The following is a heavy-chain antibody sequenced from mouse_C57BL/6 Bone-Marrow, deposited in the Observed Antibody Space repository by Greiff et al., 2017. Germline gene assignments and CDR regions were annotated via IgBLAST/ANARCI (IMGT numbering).Heavy chain of an antibody. CDR3: AGSYGNYDFDY. CDR1: GFSLTSYG. D-gene: IGHD2-1*01. V-gene: IGHV2-2*01. J-gene: IGHJ2*01. Sequence: VQGVESGPGLVQPSQSLSITCTVSGFSLTSYGVHWVRQSPGKGLEWLGVIWSGGSTDYHAAFISRLSISKDNSKSQVFFKMNSLQADDTAIYYCAGSYGNYDFDYWGQGTTLTVSS. CDR2: IWSGGST.